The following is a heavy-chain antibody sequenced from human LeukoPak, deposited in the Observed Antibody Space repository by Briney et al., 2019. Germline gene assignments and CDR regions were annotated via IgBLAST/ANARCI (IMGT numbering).Heavy chain of an antibody. CDR3: ASTAAQYCYYYMDV. Sequence: SVKVSCKASGGTFSSYAISWVRQAPGQGLEWMGGIIPIFGTANYAQKFQGRVTITTDESTSTAYIELSSLRSEDTAVYYCASTAAQYCYYYMDVWGKGTTVTVSS. V-gene: IGHV1-69*05. D-gene: IGHD6-13*01. CDR1: GGTFSSYA. CDR2: IIPIFGTA. J-gene: IGHJ6*03.